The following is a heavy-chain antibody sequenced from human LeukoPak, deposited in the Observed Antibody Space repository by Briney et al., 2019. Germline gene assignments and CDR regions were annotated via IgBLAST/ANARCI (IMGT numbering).Heavy chain of an antibody. CDR2: ISSSSSTI. D-gene: IGHD3-10*01. CDR3: ARERFGELSPFDAFDI. V-gene: IGHV3-48*01. J-gene: IGHJ3*02. CDR1: GFTFSSYS. Sequence: GGSLSLSCAASGFTFSSYSMNWVRQAPGKGLEWVSYISSSSSTIYYADSVKGRFTISRDNAKNSLYLQMNSLRAEDTAVYYCARERFGELSPFDAFDIWGQGTMVTVSS.